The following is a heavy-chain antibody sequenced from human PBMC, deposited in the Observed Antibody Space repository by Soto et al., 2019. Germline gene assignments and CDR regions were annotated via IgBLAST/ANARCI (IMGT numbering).Heavy chain of an antibody. CDR1: GECIRSYY. D-gene: IGHD3-10*01. CDR3: ARVWGGAFDI. J-gene: IGHJ3*02. V-gene: IGHV4-59*01. CDR2: IYYSGST. Sequence: ASETLSLTCTVSGECIRSYYWSWIRQPPGKGLEWIGYIYYSGSTNYNPSLKSRVTISVDTSKNQFSLKLSSVTAADTAVYYCARVWGGAFDIWGQGTMVTVSS.